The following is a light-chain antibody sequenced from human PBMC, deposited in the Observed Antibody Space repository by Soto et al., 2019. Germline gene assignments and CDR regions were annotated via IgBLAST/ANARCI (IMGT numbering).Light chain of an antibody. J-gene: IGLJ1*01. CDR1: SSNIGSNF. CDR2: RNN. Sequence: QSVLTQPPSASGTPGQRVTMSCSGGSSNIGSNFVYWYQQVPGTAPKLLIYRNNQRPSGVPDRFSGSKSGNTASLTVSGLLAEDEGDYYCSSYAGRDTVVFGSGTKVTVL. V-gene: IGLV1-47*01. CDR3: SSYAGRDTVV.